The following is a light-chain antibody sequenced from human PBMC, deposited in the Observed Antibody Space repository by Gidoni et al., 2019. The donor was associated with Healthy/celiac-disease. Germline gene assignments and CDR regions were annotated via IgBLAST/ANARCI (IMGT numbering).Light chain of an antibody. CDR1: SSDVGGYNY. V-gene: IGLV2-14*01. CDR3: SSYTSSSTL. CDR2: EVS. J-gene: IGLJ2*01. Sequence: QSARTQPASVSGSPGQSITISCTGTSSDVGGYNYVSWYQQHPGKAPQLMIYEVSNRPSGVSNRFSGSKSGNTASLTISGLQAEDEADYYCSSYTSSSTLFGGGTKLTVL.